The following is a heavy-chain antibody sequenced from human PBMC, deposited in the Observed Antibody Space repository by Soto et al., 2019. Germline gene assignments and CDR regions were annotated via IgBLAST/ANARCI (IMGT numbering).Heavy chain of an antibody. J-gene: IGHJ3*02. D-gene: IGHD4-17*01. V-gene: IGHV1-69*01. CDR1: GGTFSSYA. Sequence: QVQLVQSGAEVKKPGSSVKVSCKASGGTFSSYAISWVRQAPGQGLEWMGGIIPIFGTANYAQKFQGRVTITADESTSTAYMELSSVRSEDTAVYYCERVSDGCKRDYDAFDIWGQGTMVTVSS. CDR3: ERVSDGCKRDYDAFDI. CDR2: IIPIFGTA.